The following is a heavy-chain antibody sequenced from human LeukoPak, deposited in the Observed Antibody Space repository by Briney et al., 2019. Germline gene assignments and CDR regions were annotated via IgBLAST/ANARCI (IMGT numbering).Heavy chain of an antibody. V-gene: IGHV3-30*03. CDR1: GFTFSSYS. D-gene: IGHD4-23*01. J-gene: IGHJ4*02. CDR2: ISNDGSNK. CDR3: AREYGGDLGYFEY. Sequence: GGSLRLSCAASGFTFSSYSMRWVRQAPGKGLEWAAVISNDGSNKYYADSVRGRSTISRDNSKNTLYLQMNSLSVEATAVYYCAREYGGDLGYFEYWGQGTLVTVSS.